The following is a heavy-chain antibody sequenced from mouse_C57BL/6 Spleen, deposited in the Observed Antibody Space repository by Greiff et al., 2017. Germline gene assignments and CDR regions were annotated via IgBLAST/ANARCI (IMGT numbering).Heavy chain of an antibody. Sequence: EVQLKESGPELVKPGASVKISCKASGYSFTGYYMNWVKQSPEKSLEWIGEINPSTGGTTYNQKFKAKATLTVDKSSSTAYMQLKSLTSEDSAVYYCASGYYDYERAMDYWGQGTSVTVSS. CDR2: INPSTGGT. CDR3: ASGYYDYERAMDY. J-gene: IGHJ4*01. CDR1: GYSFTGYY. V-gene: IGHV1-42*01. D-gene: IGHD2-4*01.